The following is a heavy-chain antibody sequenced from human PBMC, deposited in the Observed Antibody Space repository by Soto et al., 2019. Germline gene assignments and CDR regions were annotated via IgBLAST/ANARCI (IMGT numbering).Heavy chain of an antibody. J-gene: IGHJ5*02. Sequence: EVQLLESGGGLVQPGGSLRLSCAASGFTFSRSAMGWVRQAPGKGLEWVSPISGSGRDTYYPDAVRGRFTVSRDNSKSTLYLQMNSLTAEETALYYCARDIRSSYGGGNCGWFDPWGPGTQVTVSS. CDR1: GFTFSRSA. D-gene: IGHD3-16*01. V-gene: IGHV3-23*01. CDR3: ARDIRSSYGGGNCGWFDP. CDR2: ISGSGRDT.